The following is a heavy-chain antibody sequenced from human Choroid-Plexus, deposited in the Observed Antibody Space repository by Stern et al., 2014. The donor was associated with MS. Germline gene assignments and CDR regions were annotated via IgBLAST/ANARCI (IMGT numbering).Heavy chain of an antibody. CDR2: VSDDGSNK. D-gene: IGHD2/OR15-2a*01. CDR3: AKDRQYLTYFFDH. J-gene: IGHJ5*02. CDR1: GFTFGSCA. Sequence: VQLVQSGGGVVKPGRPLRLSCVASGFTFGSCAMHWVRQAPGKGLEWVAGVSDDGSNKYDADSVKGRFTISRDNSQNTLYMQMSSLRPEDTAVYYCAKDRQYLTYFFDHWGQGSLVTVSS. V-gene: IGHV3-30*18.